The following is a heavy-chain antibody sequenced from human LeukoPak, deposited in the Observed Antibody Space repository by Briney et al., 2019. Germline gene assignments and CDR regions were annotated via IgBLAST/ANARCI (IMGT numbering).Heavy chain of an antibody. CDR3: ARVYSSSRGWFDP. CDR1: GGSISSSNW. Sequence: SETLSLTCAVSGGSISSSNWWSWVRQPPGKGLEWIGEIYHSGSTNYNPSLKSRVTISVDKSKNQFSLKLSSVTAADTAVYYCARVYSSSRGWFDPWGQGTLVTVSS. J-gene: IGHJ5*02. CDR2: IYHSGST. D-gene: IGHD6-6*01. V-gene: IGHV4-4*02.